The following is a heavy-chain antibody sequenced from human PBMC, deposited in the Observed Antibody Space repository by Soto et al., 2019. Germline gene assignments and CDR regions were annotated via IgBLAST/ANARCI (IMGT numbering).Heavy chain of an antibody. CDR3: ARDWDSSGYYYAGSPNWFDP. CDR1: GFTFSSYS. J-gene: IGHJ5*02. D-gene: IGHD3-22*01. CDR2: ISSSSSTI. Sequence: GGSLRLSCAASGFTFSSYSMNWVRQAPGKGLEWVSYISSSSSTIYYADSVKGRFTISRDNAKNSLYLQMNSLRDEDTAVYYCARDWDSSGYYYAGSPNWFDPWGQGTLVTVS. V-gene: IGHV3-48*02.